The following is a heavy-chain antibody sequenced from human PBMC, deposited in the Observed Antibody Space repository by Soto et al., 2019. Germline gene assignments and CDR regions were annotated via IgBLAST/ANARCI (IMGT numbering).Heavy chain of an antibody. D-gene: IGHD6-13*01. J-gene: IGHJ4*02. CDR3: ARASDPTSSWPSLDY. CDR1: GDSVSSGSYF. V-gene: IGHV4-61*01. CDR2: IYYSGST. Sequence: SETLSLTCIVSGDSVSSGSYFWYWIRQPPGKGLEWIGYIYYSGSTSYNPSLKSRVTISVDTSKNQFSLRLRSVTAADTAVYYCARASDPTSSWPSLDYWGQGALVTV.